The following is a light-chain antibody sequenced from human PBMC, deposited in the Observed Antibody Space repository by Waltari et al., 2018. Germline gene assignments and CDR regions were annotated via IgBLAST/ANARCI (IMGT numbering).Light chain of an antibody. Sequence: QSALTQPASGSGSPGQSITISCTGTSSDVGGYNSVSWYQQHPGKAPKLMIYEVSKRPSGVSNRFSGSKSGNTASLTISGLQAEDEADYYCSSYTSSSTVVFGGGTKLTVL. CDR2: EVS. CDR1: SSDVGGYNS. CDR3: SSYTSSSTVV. J-gene: IGLJ2*01. V-gene: IGLV2-14*01.